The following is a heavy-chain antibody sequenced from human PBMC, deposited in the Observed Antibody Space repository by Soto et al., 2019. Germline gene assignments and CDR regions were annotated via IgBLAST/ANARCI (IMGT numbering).Heavy chain of an antibody. V-gene: IGHV3-66*01. CDR3: ARDIRGIAAS. Sequence: APGKGLEWVSVIYSGGSTYYADSVKGRFTISRDNSKNTLYLQMNSLRAEDTAVYYCARDIRGIAASWGHGTLVTVSS. CDR2: IYSGGST. J-gene: IGHJ4*01. D-gene: IGHD6-25*01.